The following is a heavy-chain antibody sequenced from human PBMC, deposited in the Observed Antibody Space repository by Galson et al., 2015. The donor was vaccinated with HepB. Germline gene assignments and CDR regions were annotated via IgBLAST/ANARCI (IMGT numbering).Heavy chain of an antibody. J-gene: IGHJ3*02. CDR2: IKQDGSEK. D-gene: IGHD2-2*01. CDR3: ARDCSSTSCSGTFDI. V-gene: IGHV3-7*01. Sequence: SLRLSCAASGFTFSSYWMSWVRQAPGKGLEWVANIKQDGSEKYYVDSVKGRFTISRDNAKNSLYLQMNSLRAEDTAVYYCARDCSSTSCSGTFDIWGQGTMVTVSS. CDR1: GFTFSSYW.